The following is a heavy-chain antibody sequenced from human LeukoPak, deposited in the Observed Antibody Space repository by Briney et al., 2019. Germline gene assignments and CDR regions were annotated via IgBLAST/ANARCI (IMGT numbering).Heavy chain of an antibody. J-gene: IGHJ4*02. D-gene: IGHD1-26*01. CDR1: GFTFSSYG. CDR2: ISYDGSNK. Sequence: GGSLRLSCAASGFTFSSYGMHWVRQAPGKGLGWVAVISYDGSNKYYGDSVKGRFTISRDNSKITLYLQMNSLRAEDTAVYYCAKVGASGSYADYWGQGTLVTVSS. CDR3: AKVGASGSYADY. V-gene: IGHV3-30*18.